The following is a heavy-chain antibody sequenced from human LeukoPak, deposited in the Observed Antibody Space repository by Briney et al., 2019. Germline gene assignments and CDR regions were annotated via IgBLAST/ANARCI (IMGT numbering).Heavy chain of an antibody. CDR3: ARQTLGYSYGYDY. Sequence: PSETLSVTCTVSGGSISSSSYYWGWIRQPPGKGLEWHGSIYYSGNTYYNPSLKSRVTISVDTSKNQFSLKLSSVTAADTAVYYCARQTLGYSYGYDYWGQGTLVTVSS. V-gene: IGHV4-39*01. CDR2: IYYSGNT. D-gene: IGHD5-18*01. J-gene: IGHJ4*02. CDR1: GGSISSSSYY.